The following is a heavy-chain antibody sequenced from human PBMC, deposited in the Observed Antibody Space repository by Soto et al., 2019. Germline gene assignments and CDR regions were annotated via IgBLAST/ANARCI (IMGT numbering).Heavy chain of an antibody. CDR2: IDKVGTDS. CDR1: EFTFSGRS. Sequence: EVQLVESGGGLVQPGGSLRLSCASSEFTFSGRSVHWVRQAPGKGLVWVSGIDKVGTDSTYADSVKGRFTSSRDNAKNTVYLQMNSRRVEDTAVYYCARGWFGPDVWGKGTTVTVSS. V-gene: IGHV3-74*01. J-gene: IGHJ6*03. D-gene: IGHD3-10*01. CDR3: ARGWFGPDV.